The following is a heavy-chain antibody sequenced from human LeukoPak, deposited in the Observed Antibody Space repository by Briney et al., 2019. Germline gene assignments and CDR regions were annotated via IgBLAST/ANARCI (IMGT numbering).Heavy chain of an antibody. D-gene: IGHD4-17*01. CDR3: ARDNGDYGYRPRATFEF. CDR1: GYTFTTYG. Sequence: GASVKVSCKASGYTFTTYGISWVRQAPGQGLEWMGWIRAYNGNTNYAQKLQGRVTMTTDTSTSTAYMEVRSLRSDDTAVYYCARDNGDYGYRPRATFEFWGQGTLVIVSS. CDR2: IRAYNGNT. V-gene: IGHV1-18*01. J-gene: IGHJ4*02.